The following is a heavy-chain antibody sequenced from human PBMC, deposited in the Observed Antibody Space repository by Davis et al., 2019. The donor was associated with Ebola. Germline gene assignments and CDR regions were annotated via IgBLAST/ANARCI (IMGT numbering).Heavy chain of an antibody. Sequence: GESLKISCSASGFTFSSYAMHWVPPAPGTGLEYISAISSKGDSTYYADSRKGRFTISRDNSKNTLYLQMNSLRAEDTAIYNCAKDHFPSGPYSSGDNCYRYYYYGMDVWGQGTTVTVSS. CDR2: ISSKGDST. V-gene: IGHV3-64*04. CDR1: GFTFSSYA. D-gene: IGHD2-15*01. CDR3: AKDHFPSGPYSSGDNCYRYYYYGMDV. J-gene: IGHJ6*02.